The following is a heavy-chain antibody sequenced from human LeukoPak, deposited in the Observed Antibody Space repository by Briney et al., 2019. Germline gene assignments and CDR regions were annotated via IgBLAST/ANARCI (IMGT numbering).Heavy chain of an antibody. D-gene: IGHD5-24*01. V-gene: IGHV3-21*04. J-gene: IGHJ3*02. CDR1: GFTFSSYS. Sequence: GGAMRLSCAASGFTFSSYSMDWVRQAPGKVLEWVSSISSSSSYIYYADSVKGRFTISRDNAKNSLYLQMNSLRAEDTALYYCARDLGYKDYVSAFDIWGQGTMVTVSS. CDR2: ISSSSSYI. CDR3: ARDLGYKDYVSAFDI.